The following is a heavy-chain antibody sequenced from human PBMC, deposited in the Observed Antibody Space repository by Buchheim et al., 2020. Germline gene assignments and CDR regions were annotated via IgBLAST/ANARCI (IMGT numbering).Heavy chain of an antibody. CDR1: GFTFSSYG. J-gene: IGHJ4*02. CDR3: AKAAGSGSYTSDY. Sequence: QVQLVESGGGVVQPGRSLRLSCAASGFTFSSYGIHWVRQAPGKGLEWVAVISYDGSNKYYADSVKGRFTISRDNSKNTLYLQMNSLRAEDTAVYYCAKAAGSGSYTSDYWGQGTL. V-gene: IGHV3-30*18. D-gene: IGHD3-10*01. CDR2: ISYDGSNK.